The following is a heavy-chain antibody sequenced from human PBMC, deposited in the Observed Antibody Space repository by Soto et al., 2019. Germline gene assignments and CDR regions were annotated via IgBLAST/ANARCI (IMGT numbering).Heavy chain of an antibody. D-gene: IGHD2-2*01. V-gene: IGHV3-23*01. J-gene: IGHJ4*02. CDR2: ISGSGGST. CDR3: AKDGGRGCSSTSCSRHYYFDY. CDR1: GFTFSSYA. Sequence: GGSLRLSCAASGFTFSSYAMSWVRQAPGKGLEWVSAISGSGGSTYYADSVKGRFTISRDNSKNTLYLQMNSLRAEDTAVYYCAKDGGRGCSSTSCSRHYYFDYWGQGTLVTVSS.